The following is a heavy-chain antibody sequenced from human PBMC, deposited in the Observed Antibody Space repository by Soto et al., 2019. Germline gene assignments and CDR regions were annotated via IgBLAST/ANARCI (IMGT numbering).Heavy chain of an antibody. Sequence: ASVKVSCKASGGTFSSYAISWVRQAPGQGLEWMGGIIPIFGTANYAQKFQGRVTITADESTSTAYMELSSLRSEDTAVYYCARDRGSGWYGKYYFDYWGQGTLVTVS. CDR3: ARDRGSGWYGKYYFDY. CDR1: GGTFSSYA. J-gene: IGHJ4*02. CDR2: IIPIFGTA. V-gene: IGHV1-69*13. D-gene: IGHD6-19*01.